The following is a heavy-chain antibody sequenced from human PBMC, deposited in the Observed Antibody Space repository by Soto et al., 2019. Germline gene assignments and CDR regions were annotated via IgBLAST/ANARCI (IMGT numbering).Heavy chain of an antibody. D-gene: IGHD3-3*01. V-gene: IGHV4-59*11. CDR3: ARASYDFLSDYFSFFHY. Sequence: TSEPLCLSYTVADGTISNLGGRWIRKTPGKRLEWIRYIYYSGSTNYNPSLKSRVTISVDTSKNQFSLKLSSVTAADTAVYYCARASYDFLSDYFSFFHYWLQGTLVTVTP. CDR2: IYYSGST. J-gene: IGHJ4*02. CDR1: DGTISNLG.